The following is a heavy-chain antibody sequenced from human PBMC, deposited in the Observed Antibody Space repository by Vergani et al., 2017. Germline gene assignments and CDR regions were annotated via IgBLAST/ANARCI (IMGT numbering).Heavy chain of an antibody. Sequence: EVQLVESGGGLVKPGGSLRLSCAASGFTFSSYSMNWVRQAPGKGLDWVSSISYSSSSIYYADSVKGRFTISRDNAKNSLYLQMNSLRAEDTAVYYCASSPGYSSSWYYFDYWGQGTLFTVSS. V-gene: IGHV3-21*01. D-gene: IGHD6-13*01. CDR1: GFTFSSYS. CDR2: ISYSSSSI. CDR3: ASSPGYSSSWYYFDY. J-gene: IGHJ4*02.